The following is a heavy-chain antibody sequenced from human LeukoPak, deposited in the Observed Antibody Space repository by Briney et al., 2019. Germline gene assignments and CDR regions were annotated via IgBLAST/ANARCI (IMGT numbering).Heavy chain of an antibody. J-gene: IGHJ4*02. V-gene: IGHV4-59*08. Sequence: SETLSLTCTVSGGSISSYYWSWIRQPPGKGLEWIGYIYYSGSTNYNPSLKSRVTISVDTSKNQFPLKLSSVTAADTAVYYCARGYSSSWIDYWGQGTLVTVSS. CDR2: IYYSGST. CDR3: ARGYSSSWIDY. D-gene: IGHD6-13*01. CDR1: GGSISSYY.